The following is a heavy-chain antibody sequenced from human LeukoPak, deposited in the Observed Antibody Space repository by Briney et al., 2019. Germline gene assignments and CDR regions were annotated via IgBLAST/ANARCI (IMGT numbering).Heavy chain of an antibody. D-gene: IGHD3-10*01. CDR2: INPNSGGT. J-gene: IGHJ5*02. Sequence: ASVKVSCKASGYTFTGYYMHWVRQAPGQGLEWMGWINPNSGGTNYAQKFQGRVTMTRDTSISTAYMELSRLRSDDTAVYYCARHGWDYPSGTYYTFDPWGQGTLVTVSS. CDR1: GYTFTGYY. V-gene: IGHV1-2*02. CDR3: ARHGWDYPSGTYYTFDP.